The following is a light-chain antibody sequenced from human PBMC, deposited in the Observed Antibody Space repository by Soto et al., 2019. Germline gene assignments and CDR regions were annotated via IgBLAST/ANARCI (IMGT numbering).Light chain of an antibody. CDR2: AAS. CDR3: QQYNSYST. CDR1: QTISSW. V-gene: IGKV1-5*01. J-gene: IGKJ1*01. Sequence: DIQMTQSPSTMSGSVGDRVTITCRASQTISSWLAWYQQKPGKAPKLLSYAASSLQSGVPSRFSGSGSGTEFTLTISSLQPDDFGTYYCQQYNSYSTFGQGTKVDNK.